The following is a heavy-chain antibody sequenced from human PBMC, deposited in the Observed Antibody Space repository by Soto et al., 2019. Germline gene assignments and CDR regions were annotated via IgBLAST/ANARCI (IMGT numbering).Heavy chain of an antibody. CDR3: ARESQWLAFDY. V-gene: IGHV1-46*01. Sequence: ASVKVSCKASGYTFTSYYMHWVRQAPGQGLEWMGVINPSGGSTSYAQKFQGRVTMTRDTSTSTVYMELSSLRSEDTAVYYCARESQWLAFDYWGQGTLVTVSS. J-gene: IGHJ4*02. D-gene: IGHD6-19*01. CDR2: INPSGGST. CDR1: GYTFTSYY.